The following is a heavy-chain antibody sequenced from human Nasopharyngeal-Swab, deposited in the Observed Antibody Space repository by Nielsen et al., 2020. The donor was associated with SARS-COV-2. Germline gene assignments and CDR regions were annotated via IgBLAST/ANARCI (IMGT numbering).Heavy chain of an antibody. D-gene: IGHD3-22*01. CDR3: ARGNGYYYDSSGYYYGY. Sequence: GSLRLSCAVSGGSISSSNWWSWVRQPPGKGLEWIGRIYTSGSTNYNPSLKSRVTISVDTSKNQFSLKLSSVTAADTAVYYCARGNGYYYDSSGYYYGYWGQGTLVTVSS. V-gene: IGHV4-4*02. CDR2: IYTSGST. CDR1: GGSISSSNW. J-gene: IGHJ4*02.